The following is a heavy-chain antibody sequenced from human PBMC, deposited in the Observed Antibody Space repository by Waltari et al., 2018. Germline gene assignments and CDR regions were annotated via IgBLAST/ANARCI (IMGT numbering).Heavy chain of an antibody. V-gene: IGHV1-69*08. Sequence: QVQLVQSGAEVKKPGSSVKVSCKASGGTFSSYAISWVRQAPGQGFEWMGRIIPIFGTANDAQKFQGRVTITAEKSTSTAYMELSSLRSEDTAVYYCARAPPTELVGAFDIWGQGTMVTVSS. CDR1: GGTFSSYA. J-gene: IGHJ3*02. CDR2: IIPIFGTA. CDR3: ARAPPTELVGAFDI. D-gene: IGHD2-8*02.